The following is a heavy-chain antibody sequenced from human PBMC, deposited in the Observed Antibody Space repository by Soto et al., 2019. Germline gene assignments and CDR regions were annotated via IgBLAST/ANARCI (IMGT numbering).Heavy chain of an antibody. CDR1: GGTFSSYA. CDR2: IIPIFGTA. Sequence: SVKVSCKASGGTFSSYAISWVRQAPGQGLEWMGGIIPIFGTANYAQKFQGRVTITADEFTSTAYMELSILRSEDTAVYYCASGILTGFYILDYWGQGTLVTVCS. D-gene: IGHD3-9*01. V-gene: IGHV1-69*13. CDR3: ASGILTGFYILDY. J-gene: IGHJ4*02.